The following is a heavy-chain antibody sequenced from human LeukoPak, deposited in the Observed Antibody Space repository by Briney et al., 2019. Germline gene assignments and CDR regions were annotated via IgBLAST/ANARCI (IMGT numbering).Heavy chain of an antibody. CDR2: IRYDGSNK. CDR1: GFPFSTYG. D-gene: IGHD3-9*01. J-gene: IGHJ3*02. Sequence: GGSLRLSCAASGFPFSTYGMHWVRQAPGKGLEGGAFIRYDGSNKYYADSVKGRFTISRDNSKNTLYLQMNSLRAEDTAVYYCANQDYDILIGKFFDIWGQGTMVTVSS. CDR3: ANQDYDILIGKFFDI. V-gene: IGHV3-30*02.